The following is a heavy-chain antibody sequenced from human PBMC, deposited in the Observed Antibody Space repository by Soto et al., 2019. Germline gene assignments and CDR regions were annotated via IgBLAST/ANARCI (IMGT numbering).Heavy chain of an antibody. CDR2: INHSGST. CDR1: GGSFSGYY. V-gene: IGHV4-34*01. J-gene: IGHJ6*03. Sequence: SETLSLTCAVYGGSFSGYYWSWIRQPPGKGLEWIGEINHSGSTNYNPSLKSRVTISVDTSKNQFSLKLSSVTAADTAVYYCARGLNFLSSTSQGDYYYMDVWGKGTTVTVSS. CDR3: ARGLNFLSSTSQGDYYYMDV. D-gene: IGHD2-2*01.